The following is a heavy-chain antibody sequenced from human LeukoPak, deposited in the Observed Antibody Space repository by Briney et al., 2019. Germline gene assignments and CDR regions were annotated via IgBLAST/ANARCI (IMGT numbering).Heavy chain of an antibody. CDR2: IVVGSGNT. D-gene: IGHD3-22*01. V-gene: IGHV1-58*01. Sequence: GTSVKVSCKASGFTFTSSAVQWVRQARGQRLEWIGWIVVGSGNTNYAQKFQERVTITRDMSTSTAYMELSSLRSEDTAVYYCARLANYYDRSGPADWYFDLWGRGTLVTVSS. J-gene: IGHJ2*01. CDR1: GFTFTSSA. CDR3: ARLANYYDRSGPADWYFDL.